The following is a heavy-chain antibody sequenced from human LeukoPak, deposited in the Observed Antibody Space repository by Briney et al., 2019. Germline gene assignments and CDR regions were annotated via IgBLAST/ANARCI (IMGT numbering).Heavy chain of an antibody. V-gene: IGHV4-61*05. CDR3: ARLGLELQTFDY. Sequence: SETLSLTCTVSGYSISSGYYWGWIRQPPGKGLEWIGYIYYSGSTNCNPSLKSRVTISVDTSKNQFSLKLSSVTAADTAVYYCARLGLELQTFDYWGQGTLVAVSS. J-gene: IGHJ4*02. D-gene: IGHD1-7*01. CDR2: IYYSGST. CDR1: GYSISSGYY.